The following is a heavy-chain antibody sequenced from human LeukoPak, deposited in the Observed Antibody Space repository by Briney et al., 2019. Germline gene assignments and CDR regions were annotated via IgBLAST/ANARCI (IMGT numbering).Heavy chain of an antibody. D-gene: IGHD6-13*01. CDR2: INPNSGGT. J-gene: IGHJ4*02. CDR3: TSGSDSSSWYEDYYFDY. CDR1: GYTFTGYY. Sequence: GASLKVSFKASGYTFTGYYMHWVRQAPGQGLEWMGLINPNSGGTNYAQKFQGRVTMTRDTSISTAYMELSRLRSDGTALYYCTSGSDSSSWYEDYYFDYWGQGTLVTVSS. V-gene: IGHV1-2*02.